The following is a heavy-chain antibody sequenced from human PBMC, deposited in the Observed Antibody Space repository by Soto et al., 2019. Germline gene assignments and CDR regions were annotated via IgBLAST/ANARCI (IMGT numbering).Heavy chain of an antibody. D-gene: IGHD5-18*01. Sequence: EVQLVESGGGLVKPGGSLRLSCAASGFTFSSYSMNWVRQAPRKGLEWVSSISSSSSYIYYADSVKGRFTISRDNAKNAQYLKMNSLRAEDTAVYYCAGESVMDVDIAMVTPGGMDVWGQGTTVTVSS. CDR1: GFTFSSYS. CDR3: AGESVMDVDIAMVTPGGMDV. V-gene: IGHV3-21*01. CDR2: ISSSSSYI. J-gene: IGHJ6*02.